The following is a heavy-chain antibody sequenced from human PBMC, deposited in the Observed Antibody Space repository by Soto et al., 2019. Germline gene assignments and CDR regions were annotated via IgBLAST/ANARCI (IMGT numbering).Heavy chain of an antibody. CDR1: GFTFSSYA. CDR2: ISYDGSNK. J-gene: IGHJ4*02. CDR3: ARAYEGDYFDY. Sequence: QVQLVESGGGVVQPGRSLRLSCAASGFTFSSYAMHWVRQAPGKGLEWVAVISYDGSNKYYADSVKGRFTISRDNSKNTLYLQMNGVRSEETAVYYCARAYEGDYFDYWGQGTLVTVSS. V-gene: IGHV3-30-3*01. D-gene: IGHD3-16*01.